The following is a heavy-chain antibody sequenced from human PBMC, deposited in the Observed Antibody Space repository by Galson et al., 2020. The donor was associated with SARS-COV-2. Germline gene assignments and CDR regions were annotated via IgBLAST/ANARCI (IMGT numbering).Heavy chain of an antibody. D-gene: IGHD2-21*02. Sequence: GGSLRLSCEASGFTFSDYAMNWVRQAPGKGLEWVAIISYDGRNKHFAASVRGRFTVSRDNSKNVMFLQMNSLGLQDTARYYCASDLYNPVALAAGGGFDSWGQGTLVTVSS. CDR3: ASDLYNPVALAAGGGFDS. CDR2: ISYDGRNK. CDR1: GFTFSDYA. J-gene: IGHJ4*02. V-gene: IGHV3-30*04.